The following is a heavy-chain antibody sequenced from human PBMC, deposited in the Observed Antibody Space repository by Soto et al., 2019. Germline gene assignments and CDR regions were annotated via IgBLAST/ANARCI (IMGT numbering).Heavy chain of an antibody. Sequence: QVQLVESGGGVVQPGRSLRLSCAASGFTFSSYGMHWVRQAPGKGLEWVAVIWYDGSNKYYADSVKGRFTISRDNSKNTLYLQMNSLRAEDTAVYYCARDGGGGLYAFDYWGQGTLVTVSS. J-gene: IGHJ4*02. CDR1: GFTFSSYG. CDR2: IWYDGSNK. D-gene: IGHD2-15*01. V-gene: IGHV3-33*01. CDR3: ARDGGGGLYAFDY.